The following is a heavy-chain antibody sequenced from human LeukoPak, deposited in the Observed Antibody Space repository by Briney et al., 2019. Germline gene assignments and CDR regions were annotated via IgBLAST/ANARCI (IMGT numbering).Heavy chain of an antibody. CDR3: ARDPAVYYGSDYYFDS. D-gene: IGHD3-10*01. V-gene: IGHV1-2*02. Sequence: ASVKVSCKASGYTFTGYYIHWVRQAPGQGLEWMGWITPNTDGTNYAQKFQGRVTMTRDTSISTAYMELSRLRSDDTAVYYCARDPAVYYGSDYYFDSWGQGTLVTVSS. CDR1: GYTFTGYY. J-gene: IGHJ4*02. CDR2: ITPNTDGT.